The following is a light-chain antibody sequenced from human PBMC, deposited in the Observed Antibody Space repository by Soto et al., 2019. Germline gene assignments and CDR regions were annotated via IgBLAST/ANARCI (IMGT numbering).Light chain of an antibody. V-gene: IGKV3-20*01. CDR1: QSVSISF. J-gene: IGKJ1*01. CDR2: GTS. Sequence: EIVLTQSPGALVLSPGDRATLSCRASQSVSISFLAWYQHKAGQAPRLLIFGTSTRAPGTTDRFTGSGSGTDFTLTITRLEPVDFAVYYCHQYADSPQTFGQGTKIEL. CDR3: HQYADSPQT.